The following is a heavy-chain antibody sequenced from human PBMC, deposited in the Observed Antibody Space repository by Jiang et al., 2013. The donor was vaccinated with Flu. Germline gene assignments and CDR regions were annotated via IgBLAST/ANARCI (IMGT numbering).Heavy chain of an antibody. CDR1: GFMFRSYA. D-gene: IGHD3-16*01. CDR2: ISGSGDTT. J-gene: IGHJ3*01. V-gene: IGHV3-23*01. Sequence: GGDLEQPGGSLRLSCAASGFMFRSYAMSWVRQAPGKGLEWVSGISGSGDTTYYADSVKGRFTISRDNSRNTLYLQMNSLRAEDTALYYCAKIDDYYPSNAFDVWGQGTMLTVSS. CDR3: AKIDDYYPSNAFDV.